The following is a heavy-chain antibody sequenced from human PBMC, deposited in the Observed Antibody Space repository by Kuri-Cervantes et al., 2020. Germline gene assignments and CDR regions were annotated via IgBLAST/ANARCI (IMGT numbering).Heavy chain of an antibody. V-gene: IGHV1-69*13. CDR2: IIPIFGTA. CDR3: ASTVTTFYGMDV. J-gene: IGHJ6*02. Sequence: SVKVSCKASGGTFSSYAISWVRQAPGQGLEWMGGIIPIFGTANYAQKFQGRVTITADESTSTAYMELSSLRSEDTAVYYCASTVTTFYGMDVWGQGTTVTVSS. CDR1: GGTFSSYA. D-gene: IGHD4-17*01.